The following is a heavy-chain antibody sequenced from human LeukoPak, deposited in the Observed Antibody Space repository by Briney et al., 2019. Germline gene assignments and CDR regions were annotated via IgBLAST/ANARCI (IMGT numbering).Heavy chain of an antibody. CDR1: GFTFSSYD. CDR2: ISASGGST. CDR3: AKAIRTSCYGCNMDV. V-gene: IGHV3-23*01. D-gene: IGHD2-2*01. J-gene: IGHJ6*03. Sequence: GGSLRLSCAASGFTFSSYDMNWVRQAPGKGLEWVSTISASGGSTYHAVSVKGRFTISRDNSKNTLYPQMNTLRAEDTAVYYCAKAIRTSCYGCNMDVWGEGTTVTVSS.